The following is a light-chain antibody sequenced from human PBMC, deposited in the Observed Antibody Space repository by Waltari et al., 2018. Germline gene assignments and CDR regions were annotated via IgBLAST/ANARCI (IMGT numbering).Light chain of an antibody. CDR3: APWDDSLSGWV. CDR1: SSNTGNNY. J-gene: IGLJ3*02. CDR2: RNN. V-gene: IGLV1-47*01. Sequence: QSVLTQPPSASGAPGHRVTISCSGSSSNTGNNYVPWYQQRPGTVPKLLTYRNNQRASGVPDRFSGSKSGTSASLAISGLRSEDEAYYYCAPWDDSLSGWVFGGGTKLTVL.